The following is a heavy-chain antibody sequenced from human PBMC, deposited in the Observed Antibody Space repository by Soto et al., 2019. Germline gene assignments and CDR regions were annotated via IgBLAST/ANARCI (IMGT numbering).Heavy chain of an antibody. Sequence: GASVQVSCKASGYTFTSDGISWVRQAPGQGLEWMGWISAYNGNTNYAQKLQGRFTMTTDTSKSTAYRERRSLRSDDTAVYYCARACGVVAAYCMDVWGKGTTVTVSS. J-gene: IGHJ6*04. CDR1: GYTFTSDG. CDR3: ARACGVVAAYCMDV. CDR2: ISAYNGNT. D-gene: IGHD2-15*01. V-gene: IGHV1-18*01.